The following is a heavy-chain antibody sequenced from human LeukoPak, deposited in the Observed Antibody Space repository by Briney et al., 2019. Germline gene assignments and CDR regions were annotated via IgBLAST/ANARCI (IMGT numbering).Heavy chain of an antibody. D-gene: IGHD3-22*01. CDR1: GFTFSSYA. Sequence: GGSLRLSCAASGFTFSSYAMSWVRQAPGKGLEWVSAISGSGGSTYYADSVKGRFTISRDNSKNTLYLQMNSLRAEDTAVYYCAKHEMGYDSRGYYYWWGQGTLVTVSS. V-gene: IGHV3-23*01. J-gene: IGHJ4*02. CDR3: AKHEMGYDSRGYYYW. CDR2: ISGSGGST.